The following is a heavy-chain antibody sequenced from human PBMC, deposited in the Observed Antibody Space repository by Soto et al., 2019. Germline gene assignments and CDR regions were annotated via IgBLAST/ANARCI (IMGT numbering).Heavy chain of an antibody. CDR1: GGTFSSYT. Sequence: QVQLVQSGAEVKKPGSSVKFSCKASGGTFSSYTISWVRQAPGQGLEWMGRIIPILGIANYAQKFQGRVTITADKSTSTAYMELSSLRSEDTAVYYCARDLYTEGDWYFDLWGRGTLVTVSS. J-gene: IGHJ2*01. V-gene: IGHV1-69*08. CDR3: ARDLYTEGDWYFDL. CDR2: IIPILGIA. D-gene: IGHD4-4*01.